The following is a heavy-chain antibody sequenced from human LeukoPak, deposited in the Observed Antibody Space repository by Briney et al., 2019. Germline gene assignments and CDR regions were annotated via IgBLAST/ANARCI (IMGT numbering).Heavy chain of an antibody. CDR1: GFTISSYA. J-gene: IGHJ4*02. D-gene: IGHD3-3*01. Sequence: GSLRLSCAVSGFTISSYAMSWVRQAPGKGLEWVSAMSGSAGSTYYADSVKGRITISRDNSNNMLYLEMNSLRAEDTAVYYCAKDGGRFLEWSPPLGYWGQGTLVTVSS. V-gene: IGHV3-23*01. CDR3: AKDGGRFLEWSPPLGY. CDR2: MSGSAGST.